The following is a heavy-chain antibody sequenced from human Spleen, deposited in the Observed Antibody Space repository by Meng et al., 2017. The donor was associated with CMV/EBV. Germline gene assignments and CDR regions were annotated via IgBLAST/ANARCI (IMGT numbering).Heavy chain of an antibody. D-gene: IGHD2-2*01. CDR2: ISGNGGST. V-gene: IGHV3-23*01. CDR1: GFTFSSYA. CDR3: AKGEDSVVVPAWH. J-gene: IGHJ4*02. Sequence: GGSLRLSCAASGFTFSSYAMSWVRQAPGQGLEWVSAISGNGGSTYYADSVKGRFTISRDNSKNTLYLQMNSQRAEDTAVYFCAKGEDSVVVPAWHWGQGTLVTVSS.